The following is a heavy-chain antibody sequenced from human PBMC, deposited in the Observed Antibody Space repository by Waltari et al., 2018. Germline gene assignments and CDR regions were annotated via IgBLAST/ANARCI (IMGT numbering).Heavy chain of an antibody. CDR3: AHSFVDFWSGYIYYFDY. CDR1: GFSLSTSGVG. D-gene: IGHD3-3*01. CDR2: IYWNDDK. Sequence: QITLKESGPTLVKPTQTLTLTCTFSGFSLSTSGVGVGWIRQPPGKALEWLALIYWNDDKRYSPSLKSRLTITKDTSKNQVVLTMTNMDPVDTATYYCAHSFVDFWSGYIYYFDYWGQGTLVTVSS. V-gene: IGHV2-5*01. J-gene: IGHJ4*02.